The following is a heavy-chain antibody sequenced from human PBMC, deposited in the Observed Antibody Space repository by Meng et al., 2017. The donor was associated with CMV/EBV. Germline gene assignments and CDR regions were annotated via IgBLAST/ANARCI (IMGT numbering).Heavy chain of an antibody. J-gene: IGHJ4*02. CDR2: IYTSGST. Sequence: HLQSSCHGLVKPSTTPSLTCTVSGGSNRSYYWSWIRAPAGKGLEWIGRIYTSGSTNYNPSLKSRVTMSVDTSKNQFSLKLSSVTAADTAVYYCAREMPIAAAGCFDYWGQGTLVTVSS. CDR1: GGSNRSYY. D-gene: IGHD6-13*01. CDR3: AREMPIAAAGCFDY. V-gene: IGHV4-4*07.